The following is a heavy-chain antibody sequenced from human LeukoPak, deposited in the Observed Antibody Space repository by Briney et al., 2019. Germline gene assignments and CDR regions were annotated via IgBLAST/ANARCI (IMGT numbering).Heavy chain of an antibody. V-gene: IGHV3-23*01. CDR2: ISGSGGST. CDR3: ARDSPDSSSWSIDYYYGMDV. J-gene: IGHJ6*02. CDR1: GFTFSSYA. D-gene: IGHD6-13*01. Sequence: GGSLRLSCAASGFTFSSYAMSWVRQAPGKGLEWVSAISGSGGSTYYADSVKGRFTISRDNSKNTLYLQMNSLRAEDTAVYYCARDSPDSSSWSIDYYYGMDVWGQGTTVTVSS.